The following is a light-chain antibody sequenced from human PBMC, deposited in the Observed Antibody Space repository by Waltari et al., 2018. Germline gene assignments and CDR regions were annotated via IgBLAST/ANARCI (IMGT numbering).Light chain of an antibody. CDR2: QDD. CDR1: KLGEKY. Sequence: SYELTQPPSVSVSPGQTASITCSGDKLGEKYASWYQQKPGQSPVLVIYQDDKRPSRIPERCSGSTSGNTATLTISGTQSLDEADYYCQTWDSSTVVFGGATKLTVL. J-gene: IGLJ2*01. CDR3: QTWDSSTVV. V-gene: IGLV3-1*01.